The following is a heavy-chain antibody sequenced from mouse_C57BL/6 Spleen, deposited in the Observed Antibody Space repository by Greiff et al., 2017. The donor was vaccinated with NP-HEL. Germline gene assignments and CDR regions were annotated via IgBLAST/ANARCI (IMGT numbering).Heavy chain of an antibody. Sequence: VQLQQSGPELVKPGASVKIPCKASGYTFTDYNMDWVKQSHGKSLEWIGDINPNNGGTIYNQKFKGKATLTVDKSSSTAYMELRSLTSEDTAVYYCARLPFITLGYFDVWGTGTTVTVSS. J-gene: IGHJ1*03. CDR3: ARLPFITLGYFDV. CDR2: INPNNGGT. D-gene: IGHD1-1*02. V-gene: IGHV1-18*01. CDR1: GYTFTDYN.